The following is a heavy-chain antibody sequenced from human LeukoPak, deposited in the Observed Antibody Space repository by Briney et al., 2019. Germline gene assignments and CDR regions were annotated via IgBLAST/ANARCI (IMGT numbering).Heavy chain of an antibody. CDR1: GFSLSTSGMC. CDR2: IDWDDDK. D-gene: IGHD3-22*01. Sequence: SGPTLVKPTQTLTLTCTFSGFSLSTSGMCVSWIRQPPGKALEWLARIDWDDDKYYSTSLKTRLTISKDTSKNQVVLTMTNMEPVDTATYYCARTYYYDSSGYSPFDYWGQGTLVTVSS. V-gene: IGHV2-70*11. J-gene: IGHJ4*02. CDR3: ARTYYYDSSGYSPFDY.